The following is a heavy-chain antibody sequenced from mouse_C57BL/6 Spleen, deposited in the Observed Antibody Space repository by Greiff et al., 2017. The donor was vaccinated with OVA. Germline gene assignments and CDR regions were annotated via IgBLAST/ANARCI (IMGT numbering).Heavy chain of an antibody. CDR1: GYTFTNYW. V-gene: IGHV1-63*01. CDR3: ARNGVYGSSYDYAMDY. D-gene: IGHD1-1*01. Sequence: VQLQQSGAELVRPGTSVKMSCKASGYTFTNYWIGWAKQRPGHGLEWIGDIYPGGGYTNYNEKFKGKATLTADKSSSTAYMQFSSLTSEDSAIYYCARNGVYGSSYDYAMDYWGQGTSVTVSS. J-gene: IGHJ4*01. CDR2: IYPGGGYT.